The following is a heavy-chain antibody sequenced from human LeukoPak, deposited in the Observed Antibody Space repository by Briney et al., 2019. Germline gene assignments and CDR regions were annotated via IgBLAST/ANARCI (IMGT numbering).Heavy chain of an antibody. V-gene: IGHV3-23*01. D-gene: IGHD6-19*01. CDR2: ISGSGGST. Sequence: GGSLRLSCAASGFTFSSYAMSWVRQAPGKGLEWVSAISGSGGSTYYADSVKGRFTISRDNSKNTLYLQMNRLRAEDTAGYYCATGTGWIAWFDPWGQRTLVTVSS. CDR3: ATGTGWIAWFDP. CDR1: GFTFSSYA. J-gene: IGHJ5*02.